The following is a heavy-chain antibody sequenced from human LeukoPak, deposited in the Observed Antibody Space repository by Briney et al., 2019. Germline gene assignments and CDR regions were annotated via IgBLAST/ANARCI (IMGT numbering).Heavy chain of an antibody. J-gene: IGHJ3*02. CDR1: GFTFSSYG. D-gene: IGHD4-23*01. Sequence: PGGSLRLSCTASGFTFSSYGMHWVRQAPGKGLEWVAFIRYDGSNKYYADSVKGRFTISRDNSKNTLYLQMNSLRAEDTALYYCAKDIGVVTPVDAFDIWGQGTMVTVSS. CDR2: IRYDGSNK. CDR3: AKDIGVVTPVDAFDI. V-gene: IGHV3-30*02.